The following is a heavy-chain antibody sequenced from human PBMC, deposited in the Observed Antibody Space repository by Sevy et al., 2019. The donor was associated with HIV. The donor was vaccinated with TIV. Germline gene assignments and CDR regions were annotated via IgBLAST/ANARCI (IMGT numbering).Heavy chain of an antibody. CDR3: AKYNYYDSGGEGFDS. J-gene: IGHJ4*02. CDR2: ISGSGVST. CDR1: GFTFSSYA. V-gene: IGHV3-23*01. Sequence: GSLRLSCAASGFTFSSYAMSWVRQAPGKGLEWVSAISGSGVSTYYADSVKGRFTISRDNSKNTLYLQMNSLRAEDTAVYYCAKYNYYDSGGEGFDSWGQGTLVTVSS. D-gene: IGHD3-22*01.